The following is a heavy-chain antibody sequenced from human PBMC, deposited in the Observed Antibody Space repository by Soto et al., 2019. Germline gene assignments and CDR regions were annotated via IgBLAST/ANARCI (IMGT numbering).Heavy chain of an antibody. Sequence: GGSLRLSCAASGFTFSSYAMSWVRQAPGKGLEWVSATGGSGGRTYYADSVKGRFTLSRDNSKNTLYLEVNSQRAEDTAVYYCARGNRGWYEGDYYYYGMDVWGQGTTVTVSS. D-gene: IGHD6-19*01. CDR3: ARGNRGWYEGDYYYYGMDV. J-gene: IGHJ6*02. CDR1: GFTFSSYA. V-gene: IGHV3-23*01. CDR2: TGGSGGRT.